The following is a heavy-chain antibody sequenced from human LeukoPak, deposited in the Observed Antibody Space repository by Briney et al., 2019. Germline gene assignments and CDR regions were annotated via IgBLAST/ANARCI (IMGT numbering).Heavy chain of an antibody. D-gene: IGHD3-10*01. CDR1: GFTFSDYY. CDR3: ARGGLGYYGSGSYFAFDI. J-gene: IGHJ3*02. Sequence: GGSLRLSCAASGFTFSDYYMSWIRQAPAKGLEWVSYISSSSSYTNYADSVKGRFTISRDNAKNSLYLQMNSLRAEDTAVYYCARGGLGYYGSGSYFAFDIWGQGTMVTVSS. V-gene: IGHV3-11*05. CDR2: ISSSSSYT.